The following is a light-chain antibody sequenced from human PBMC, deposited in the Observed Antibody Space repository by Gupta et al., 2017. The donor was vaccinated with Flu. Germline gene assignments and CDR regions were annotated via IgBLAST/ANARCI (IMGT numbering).Light chain of an antibody. Sequence: CSGDNLGSKYACWFQQRPGQSPAVVMYQNSKRPSGIPERFSGSNSGNTATLTISETQPVDEADYYCQAWDSGAEVFGTGTRVTVL. CDR3: QAWDSGAEV. CDR2: QNS. V-gene: IGLV3-1*01. J-gene: IGLJ1*01. CDR1: NLGSKY.